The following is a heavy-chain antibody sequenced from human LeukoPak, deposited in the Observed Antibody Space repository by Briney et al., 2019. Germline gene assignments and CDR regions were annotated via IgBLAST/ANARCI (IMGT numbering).Heavy chain of an antibody. J-gene: IGHJ4*02. Sequence: ASVKVSCKASGYTFSGYYMHWVRQAPGQGLEWMGWISAYNGNTNYAQKLQGRVTMTTDTPTSTAYMELRSLRSDDTAVYYCARWCDVDIVALDYWGQGTLVTVSS. CDR1: GYTFSGYY. D-gene: IGHD5-12*01. V-gene: IGHV1-18*04. CDR2: ISAYNGNT. CDR3: ARWCDVDIVALDY.